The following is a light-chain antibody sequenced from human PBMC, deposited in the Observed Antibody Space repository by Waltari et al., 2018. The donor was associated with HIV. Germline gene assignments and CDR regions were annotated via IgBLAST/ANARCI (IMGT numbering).Light chain of an antibody. CDR3: QQAHSFPYT. Sequence: DIQMTQSPSFVSASVGDRVTITCRANQGISTWLVWYQQKAGKVPKLLIYAASSLQLGVPSRFNGSVSGRDFSLSISSLQPEDSATYFCQQAHSFPYTFGLGTKVEIK. V-gene: IGKV1-12*01. J-gene: IGKJ2*01. CDR1: QGISTW. CDR2: AAS.